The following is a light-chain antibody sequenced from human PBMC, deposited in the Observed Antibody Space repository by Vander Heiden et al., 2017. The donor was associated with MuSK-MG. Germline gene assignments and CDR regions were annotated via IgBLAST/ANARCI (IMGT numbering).Light chain of an antibody. J-gene: IGKJ4*01. CDR3: RQALATPVS. V-gene: IGKV2-28*01. CDR2: LGS. CDR1: RSLLHSNGYIY. Sequence: DIVMTQSPLSLPVTPGEPASISCRSSRSLLHSNGYIYLDWYLQKPGQSPQLLIYLGSNRASGVPDRFSGSASGTDFTLRISIVDAEDVGVYYCRQALATPVSFGGWTKVEIK.